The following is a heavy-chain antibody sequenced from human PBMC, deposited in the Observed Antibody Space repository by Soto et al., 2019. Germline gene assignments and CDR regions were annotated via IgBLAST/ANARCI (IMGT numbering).Heavy chain of an antibody. V-gene: IGHV1-69*01. CDR2: IIPLFGTA. D-gene: IGHD3-22*01. CDR3: VRLIKPLNSSHSSGPPDY. CDR1: GGSFSSSA. J-gene: IGHJ4*02. Sequence: QVQLVQSGVEVKKPGSSVKVSCKATGGSFSSSAISWVRQAPGQGLEWMGGIIPLFGTANYPQKFQGRVTITADESTTTAYMELSNLRSEDTAVYYCVRLIKPLNSSHSSGPPDYWGQGTLVTVSS.